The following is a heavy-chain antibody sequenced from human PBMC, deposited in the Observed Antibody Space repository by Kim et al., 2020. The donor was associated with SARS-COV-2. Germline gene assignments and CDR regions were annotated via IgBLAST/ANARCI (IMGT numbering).Heavy chain of an antibody. V-gene: IGHV1-2*04. CDR3: ARALRYSYALWGTDYYYGMDV. Sequence: ASVKVSCKASGYTFTGYYMHWVRQAPGQGLEWMGWINPNSGGTNYAQKFQGWVTMTRDTSISTAYMELSRLRSDDTAVYYCARALRYSYALWGTDYYYGMDVWGQGTTVTVSS. J-gene: IGHJ6*02. CDR1: GYTFTGYY. CDR2: INPNSGGT. D-gene: IGHD5-18*01.